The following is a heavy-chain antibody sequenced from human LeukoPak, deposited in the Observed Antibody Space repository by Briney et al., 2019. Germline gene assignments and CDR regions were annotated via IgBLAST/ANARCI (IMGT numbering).Heavy chain of an antibody. CDR1: GDTFSSHE. D-gene: IGHD6-19*01. CDR3: ARVPGSSGWNYYFDY. V-gene: IGHV3-48*03. CDR2: ISSTGSTV. Sequence: GGSPRLSCAASGDTFSSHEMNWVRQAPGRGLEWVSYISSTGSTVHYADSVKGRFTISRDNAKNSLFLQMNSLRAEDTAVYYCARVPGSSGWNYYFDYWGQGTLVTVSS. J-gene: IGHJ4*02.